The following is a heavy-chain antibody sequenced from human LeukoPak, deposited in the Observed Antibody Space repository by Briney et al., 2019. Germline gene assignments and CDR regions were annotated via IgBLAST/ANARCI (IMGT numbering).Heavy chain of an antibody. CDR2: VYYDGIN. Sequence: PSETLSLTCTVSGGSINNTLFYWGWIRQPPGKGLEWIGTVYYDGINYSSPSLKSRVATSVDTSKNQFSLRLSSVTAADTAVYYCARDTYDYYFGPWGQGILVTVSS. J-gene: IGHJ5*02. CDR3: ARDTYDYYFGP. D-gene: IGHD1-26*01. V-gene: IGHV4-39*07. CDR1: GGSINNTLFY.